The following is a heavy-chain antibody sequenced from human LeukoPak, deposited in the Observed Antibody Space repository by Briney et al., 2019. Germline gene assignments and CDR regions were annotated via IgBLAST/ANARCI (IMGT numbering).Heavy chain of an antibody. D-gene: IGHD3/OR15-3a*01. CDR2: MKSRGSDGTT. V-gene: IGHV3-15*01. CDR3: AWDWTYCFDMAV. J-gene: IGHJ6*02. CDR1: GFTFSDAW. Sequence: GGSLRLSCEGSGFTFSDAWMNWVRQAPGKGLEWVGRMKSRGSDGTTDYAAPVKGRFTISRDDSKNTLFLQMSSLQAEDTAVYYCAWDWTYCFDMAVWGQGTTVTVSS.